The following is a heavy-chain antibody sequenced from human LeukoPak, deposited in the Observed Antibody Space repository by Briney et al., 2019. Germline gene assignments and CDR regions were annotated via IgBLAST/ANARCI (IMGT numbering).Heavy chain of an antibody. CDR3: ARGVGATEDY. V-gene: IGHV4-34*01. CDR2: INRSGST. CDR1: GGSFNGDY. J-gene: IGHJ4*02. D-gene: IGHD1-26*01. Sequence: SETLSLTCAVYGGSFNGDYWSWVRQPPGKGLEWIAEINRSGSTNYNPSLKSRTAISMDTSKDQFSLRLSSVTAADTAVYYCARGVGATEDYWGQGTLVTVSS.